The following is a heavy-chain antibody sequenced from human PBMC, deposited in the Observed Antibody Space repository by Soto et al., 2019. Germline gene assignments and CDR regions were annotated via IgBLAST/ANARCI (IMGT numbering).Heavy chain of an antibody. V-gene: IGHV4-59*08. J-gene: IGHJ5*02. CDR3: ARHPSMVRGVGSWFDP. CDR2: IYYSGST. Sequence: QVQLQESGPGLVKPSETLSLTCTVSGGSISSYYWSWIRQPPGKGLEWIGYIYYSGSTNYNPSLKSRVTISVDTSKNQFSLKLSSVTAADMAVYYCARHPSMVRGVGSWFDPWGQGTLVTVSS. CDR1: GGSISSYY. D-gene: IGHD3-10*01.